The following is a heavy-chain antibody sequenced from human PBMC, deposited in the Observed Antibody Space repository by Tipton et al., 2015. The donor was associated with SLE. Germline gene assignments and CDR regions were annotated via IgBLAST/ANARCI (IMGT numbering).Heavy chain of an antibody. CDR1: GFTFSSYS. CDR2: ISKSSTTI. D-gene: IGHD6-19*01. Sequence: SLRLSCAASGFTFSSYSMNWVRQAPGKGLEWVSYISKSSTTIYFADSVKGRFTISRDNAKNSLYLQMNSLRAEDTAVYYCARGGATGGWYSEYFQHWGQGTLVTVSS. V-gene: IGHV3-48*01. J-gene: IGHJ1*01. CDR3: ARGGATGGWYSEYFQH.